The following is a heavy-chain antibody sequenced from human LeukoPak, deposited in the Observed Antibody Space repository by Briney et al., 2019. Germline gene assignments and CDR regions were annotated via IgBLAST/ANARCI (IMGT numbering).Heavy chain of an antibody. J-gene: IGHJ4*02. CDR2: IYYSGST. Sequence: SETLSLICTVSGGSISSSSYYWGWIRQPPGKGLEWIGSIYYSGSTYYNPSLKSRVTISVDTSKNQFSLKLSSVTAADTAVYYCARHTRYTSGWGGEDYWGQGTLVTVSS. V-gene: IGHV4-39*01. CDR1: GGSISSSSYY. D-gene: IGHD6-19*01. CDR3: ARHTRYTSGWGGEDY.